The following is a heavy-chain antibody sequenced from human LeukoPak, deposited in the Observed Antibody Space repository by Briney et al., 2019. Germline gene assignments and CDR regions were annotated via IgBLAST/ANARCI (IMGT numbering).Heavy chain of an antibody. V-gene: IGHV3-23*01. CDR2: IIGSGETT. Sequence: GGSLRLSCAASGFTFSSYGMHWVRQAPGKGLEWVSAIIGSGETTYYADSVKGRLTISRDNSKNTLYLQMNSLRAEDTAVYYCAKVTGGDMITYGGLDYWGQGTLVTVSS. CDR3: AKVTGGDMITYGGLDY. CDR1: GFTFSSYG. J-gene: IGHJ4*02. D-gene: IGHD3-16*01.